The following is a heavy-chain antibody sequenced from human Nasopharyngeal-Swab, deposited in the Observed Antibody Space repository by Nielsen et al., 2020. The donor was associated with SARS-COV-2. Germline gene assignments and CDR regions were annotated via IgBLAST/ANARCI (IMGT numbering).Heavy chain of an antibody. CDR2: IKSKTDGSTR. CDR1: GFTFTTIW. CDR3: AGRDCSGTRCYAYTPSNSGVYHYYYTDV. D-gene: IGHD2-2*01. J-gene: IGHJ6*03. V-gene: IGHV3-15*01. Sequence: GESLKISCAASGFTFTTIWMSWVRQVPGKGLEWVGRIKSKTDGSTRDYAVPVKGRFTIFRDDSKQTVSLQMDSLKPEDTGVYYCAGRDCSGTRCYAYTPSNSGVYHYYYTDVWGKGTTVTVSS.